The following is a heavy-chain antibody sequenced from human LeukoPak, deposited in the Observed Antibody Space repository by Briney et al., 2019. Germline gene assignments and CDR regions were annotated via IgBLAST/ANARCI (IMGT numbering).Heavy chain of an antibody. CDR1: GGSVSSHF. V-gene: IGHV4-59*02. Sequence: KASETLSLTCTVSGGSVSSHFWSWIRQPPGKGLEWIGYIYNSGITNYNPSLKSRVTMSVDTSKNQFSLMLRSVTAADTAVYYCARDHLPASAPGYYMDVWAKGPRSPSP. CDR3: ARDHLPASAPGYYMDV. D-gene: IGHD2-2*01. J-gene: IGHJ6*03. CDR2: IYNSGIT.